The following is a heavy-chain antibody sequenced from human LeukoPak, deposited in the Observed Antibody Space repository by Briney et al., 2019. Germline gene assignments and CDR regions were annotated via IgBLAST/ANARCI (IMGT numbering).Heavy chain of an antibody. V-gene: IGHV3-30-3*01. CDR1: GFTFSSYA. CDR3: ARDRGKDY. Sequence: GGSLRLSCAASGFTFSSYAMHWVRQAPGKGLEWVAVISYDGSNKYYADSAKGRFTISRDNSKNTLYLQMNSLRAEDTAVYYCARDRGKDYWGQGTLVTVSS. J-gene: IGHJ4*02. CDR2: ISYDGSNK. D-gene: IGHD3-10*01.